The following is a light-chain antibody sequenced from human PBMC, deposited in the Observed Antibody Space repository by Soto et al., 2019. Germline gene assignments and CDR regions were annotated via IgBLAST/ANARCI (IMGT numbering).Light chain of an antibody. CDR2: EVT. J-gene: IGLJ2*01. Sequence: QSALTQPASVSGSPGQSITISCTGTSSDVGGYNYVSWYQQHPGKAPKLMIYEVTNRPSGVSNRFSGSKSGNTASLTISGLRAEDEADYYCTSYRSSSTPVVFGGGTKVTVL. CDR1: SSDVGGYNY. CDR3: TSYRSSSTPVV. V-gene: IGLV2-14*01.